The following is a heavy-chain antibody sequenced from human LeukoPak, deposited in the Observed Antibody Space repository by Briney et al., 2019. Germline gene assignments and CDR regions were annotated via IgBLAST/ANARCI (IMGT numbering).Heavy chain of an antibody. J-gene: IGHJ5*02. CDR2: INYSGNT. Sequence: PSETLSLTCCVWWLHKKWYLVSWIRQPPGKGLEWIGYINYSGNTNSNPSLKSRVTISVDTSKNQFSLKLSSVTAADTAVYFCARHRPAERRFDPWGQGALVTVSS. D-gene: IGHD1-14*01. V-gene: IGHV4-59*08. CDR3: ARHRPAERRFDP. CDR1: WLHKKWYL.